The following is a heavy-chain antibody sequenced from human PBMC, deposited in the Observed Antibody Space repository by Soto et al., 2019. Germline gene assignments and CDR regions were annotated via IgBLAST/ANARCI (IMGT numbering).Heavy chain of an antibody. CDR3: AKDIAAPRPYGMDV. J-gene: IGHJ6*02. CDR1: GFTFSSYG. V-gene: IGHV3-30*18. Sequence: PGGSLRLSCAASGFTFSSYGMHWVRQAPGKGLEWVAVISYDGSNKYYADSVKGRFTISRDNSKNTLYLQMNSLRVEDTALYYCAKDIAAPRPYGMDVWGQGTTVTVSS. CDR2: ISYDGSNK. D-gene: IGHD6-25*01.